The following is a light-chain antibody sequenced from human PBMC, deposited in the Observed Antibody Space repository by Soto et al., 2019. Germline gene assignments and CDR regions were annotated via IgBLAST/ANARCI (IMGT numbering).Light chain of an antibody. CDR3: CSYAGSVV. V-gene: IGLV2-11*01. CDR2: DVS. CDR1: SSDVGAYNY. J-gene: IGLJ2*01. Sequence: QSALTQPRSVSGSRGQSVTISCTGTSSDVGAYNYVSWYQQHPGKAPKVIIYDVSKRPSGVPDRFSGSKSGNTASLTISGLHAEDEADYYCCSYAGSVVFGGGTKLTVL.